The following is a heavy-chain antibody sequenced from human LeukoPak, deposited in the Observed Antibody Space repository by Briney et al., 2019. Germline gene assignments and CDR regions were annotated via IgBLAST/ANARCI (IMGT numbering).Heavy chain of an antibody. V-gene: IGHV3-49*04. D-gene: IGHD3-10*01. CDR2: IRSKAYGGTT. Sequence: PGGSLSLSCTASGFTFGDYAMSWVRQAPGKGLEWVGFIRSKAYGGTTEYAASVKGRFTISRDNAKNSLYLQMNSLRAEDTAVYYCARDPHYYGSGSFDYWGQGTLVTVSS. CDR1: GFTFGDYA. CDR3: ARDPHYYGSGSFDY. J-gene: IGHJ4*02.